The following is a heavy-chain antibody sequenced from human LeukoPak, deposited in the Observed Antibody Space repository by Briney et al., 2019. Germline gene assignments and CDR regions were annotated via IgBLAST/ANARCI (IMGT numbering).Heavy chain of an antibody. Sequence: ASVKVSCKASGHTFTGYYMHWVRQAPGQGLEWMGWINPNSGGTNYAQKFQGRVTMTRDTSISTAYMELSRLRSDDTAVYYCARDGIAVAGTGSKFYYFDYWGQGTLVTVSS. J-gene: IGHJ4*02. V-gene: IGHV1-2*02. CDR1: GHTFTGYY. D-gene: IGHD6-19*01. CDR2: INPNSGGT. CDR3: ARDGIAVAGTGSKFYYFDY.